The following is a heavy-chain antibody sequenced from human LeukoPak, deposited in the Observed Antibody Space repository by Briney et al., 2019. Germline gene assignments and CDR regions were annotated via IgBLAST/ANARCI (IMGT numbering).Heavy chain of an antibody. Sequence: ASVKVSCKASGYTFTSYYMHWVRQAPGQGLEWMGIINPSGGSTSYAQKFQGRVTMTTDTSTSTAYMELRSLRSDDTAVYYCARHLRFLEPNWFDPWGQGTLVTVSS. CDR3: ARHLRFLEPNWFDP. D-gene: IGHD3-3*01. J-gene: IGHJ5*02. V-gene: IGHV1-46*01. CDR1: GYTFTSYY. CDR2: INPSGGST.